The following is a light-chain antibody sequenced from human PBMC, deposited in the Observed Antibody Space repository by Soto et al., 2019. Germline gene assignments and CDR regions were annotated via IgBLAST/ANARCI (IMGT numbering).Light chain of an antibody. CDR1: SSNIGAGYD. CDR3: QSYDSRLSGSV. V-gene: IGLV1-40*01. Sequence: QSVLTQPPSVSGDPGQRVTISCTGSSSNIGAGYDVHWYQQLPGTAPKLLIYGNSNRPSGVPDRFSGSKSGTSASLAITGLQAEDEADYFCQSYDSRLSGSVFGTGTKLTVL. CDR2: GNS. J-gene: IGLJ1*01.